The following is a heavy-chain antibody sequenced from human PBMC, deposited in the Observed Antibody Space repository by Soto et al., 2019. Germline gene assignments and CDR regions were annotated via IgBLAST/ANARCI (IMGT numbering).Heavy chain of an antibody. D-gene: IGHD2-15*01. V-gene: IGHV3-30*18. CDR3: AKESFGGSTFDY. Sequence: QVQLVESGGGVVQPGRSLRLSCAASGFTFSSYGMHWVRQAPGKGLEWVAVISYDGSNKYYADSVKGRFTISRDNSKNTLYLQMNRLRAEERAVYYCAKESFGGSTFDYWGQGTLVTVSS. CDR1: GFTFSSYG. J-gene: IGHJ4*02. CDR2: ISYDGSNK.